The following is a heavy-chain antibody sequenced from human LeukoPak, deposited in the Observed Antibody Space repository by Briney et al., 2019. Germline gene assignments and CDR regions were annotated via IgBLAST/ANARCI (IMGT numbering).Heavy chain of an antibody. CDR3: ARHAYGDYEFDY. D-gene: IGHD4-17*01. V-gene: IGHV4-59*08. J-gene: IGHJ4*02. CDR1: GGSIRSYY. Sequence: SETLSLTCTVSGGSIRSYYWGWIRQPPGKGLEWIGYIYYSGSTNYNPSLKSRVTISVDTSKNQFSLKLSSVTAADTAVYYCARHAYGDYEFDYWGQGTLVTVSS. CDR2: IYYSGST.